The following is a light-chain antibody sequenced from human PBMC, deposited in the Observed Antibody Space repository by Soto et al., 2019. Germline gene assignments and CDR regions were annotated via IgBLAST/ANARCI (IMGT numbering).Light chain of an antibody. CDR1: QSVSNSF. J-gene: IGKJ1*01. Sequence: EIVLTQSAGTLSLSPGERATLSCRASQSVSNSFLAWYQQKPGQAPRLLLYGASSRATGIPDRFSGSGSGTDFTLTISRLEPEDFAVYYCQQYDSSPETFGQGTKVEIK. V-gene: IGKV3-20*01. CDR2: GAS. CDR3: QQYDSSPET.